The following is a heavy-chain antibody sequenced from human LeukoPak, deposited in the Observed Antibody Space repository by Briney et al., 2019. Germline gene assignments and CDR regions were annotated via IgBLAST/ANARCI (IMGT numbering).Heavy chain of an antibody. CDR2: IRSTSRTT. D-gene: IGHD6-25*01. J-gene: IGHJ4*02. CDR1: EFTFSSYS. Sequence: PGGSLRLSCAASEFTFSSYSMNWVRQAPGKGLEWVSHIRSTSRTTYYADSVKGRFTISRDDAKNSVYLQMNSLRGEDTAVYYCASWAGTTAGFSGPFDFWGLGTLVTASS. V-gene: IGHV3-48*01. CDR3: ASWAGTTAGFSGPFDF.